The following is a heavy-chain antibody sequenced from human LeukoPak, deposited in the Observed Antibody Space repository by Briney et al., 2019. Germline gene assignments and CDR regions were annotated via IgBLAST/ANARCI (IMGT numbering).Heavy chain of an antibody. J-gene: IGHJ6*04. Sequence: GASVKVCCKAPGYTFTSYYMHWVRQAPGQGLEWMGIINPSGGSTSYAQKFQVRVTMTRDTSTSTVYMELSSLRSEDTAVYYCARTESERENTAMVDYYYYGMDVWGKGTTVTVSS. CDR3: ARTESERENTAMVDYYYYGMDV. V-gene: IGHV1-46*01. CDR1: GYTFTSYY. CDR2: INPSGGST. D-gene: IGHD5-18*01.